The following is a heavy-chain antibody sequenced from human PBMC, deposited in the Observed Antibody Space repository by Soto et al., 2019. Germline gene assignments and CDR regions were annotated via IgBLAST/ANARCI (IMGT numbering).Heavy chain of an antibody. D-gene: IGHD6-19*01. J-gene: IGHJ6*02. V-gene: IGHV1-18*01. CDR2: IRFYNDNT. CDR3: ARCNRGCCPYGMDV. CDR1: GYTFINHG. Sequence: QAQLVQSGAEVKKPGASVKVSCKASGYTFINHGISWVRQAPGQGLEWMGGIRFYNDNTNYAPKFQGRVTMTTDTATSTAHMELRSLRSEDTAVYYCARCNRGCCPYGMDVWGQGTTVTVSS.